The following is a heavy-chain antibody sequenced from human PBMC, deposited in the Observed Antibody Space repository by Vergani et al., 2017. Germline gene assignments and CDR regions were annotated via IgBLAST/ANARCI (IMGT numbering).Heavy chain of an antibody. Sequence: QVQLVESGGGVVQPGRSLRLSCAASGFTFSSYGMHWVRQAPGKGLEWVAVIWYDGSNKYYADSVKGRFTLSRDNSKNTLYLQMNSLRAEDTAVYYCARVGLLWFGESSYYYYYYMDVWGKGTTVTVSS. J-gene: IGHJ6*03. CDR3: ARVGLLWFGESSYYYYYYMDV. CDR2: IWYDGSNK. CDR1: GFTFSSYG. D-gene: IGHD3-10*01. V-gene: IGHV3-33*01.